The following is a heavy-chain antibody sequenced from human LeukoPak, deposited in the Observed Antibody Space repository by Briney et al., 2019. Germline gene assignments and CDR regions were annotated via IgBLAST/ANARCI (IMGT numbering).Heavy chain of an antibody. J-gene: IGHJ4*02. Sequence: SETLSLTCTVSGGSISSYYWSWIRQPPGKGLEWIEYIYYSGSTNYNPSLKSRVTISVDTSKNQLSLKLSSVTAADTAVYYCARHENYYGSGSLWGEFDYWGQGTLVTVSS. V-gene: IGHV4-59*08. D-gene: IGHD3-10*01. CDR1: GGSISSYY. CDR2: IYYSGST. CDR3: ARHENYYGSGSLWGEFDY.